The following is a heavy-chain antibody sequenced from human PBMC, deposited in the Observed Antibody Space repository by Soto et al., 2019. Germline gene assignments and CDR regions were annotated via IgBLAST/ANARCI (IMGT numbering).Heavy chain of an antibody. J-gene: IGHJ4*02. D-gene: IGHD3-22*01. CDR1: GYSFTSYW. V-gene: IGHV5-10-1*01. CDR3: ARAVYDSSGYYFAAVGY. CDR2: IDPSDSYT. Sequence: GESLKISCKGSGYSFTSYWISWVRQMPGKGLEWMGRIDPSDSYTNYSPSFQGHVTISADKSISTAYLQWSSLKASDTAMYYCARAVYDSSGYYFAAVGYWGQGTLVTVSS.